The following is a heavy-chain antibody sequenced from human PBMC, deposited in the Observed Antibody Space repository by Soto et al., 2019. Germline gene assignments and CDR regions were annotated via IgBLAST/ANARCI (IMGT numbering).Heavy chain of an antibody. CDR1: GYTFTSYF. CDR2: IDPNGGST. V-gene: IGHV1-46*01. D-gene: IGHD6-13*01. Sequence: ASVKVSCKASGYTFTSYFMHWVRQAPGQGLEWMGIIDPNGGSTSYAQNFQGRVTMTGDTSTSTVYMELSSLRSEDTAVYYCARDIEPPGLFFDYWGQGSLVTVSS. J-gene: IGHJ4*02. CDR3: ARDIEPPGLFFDY.